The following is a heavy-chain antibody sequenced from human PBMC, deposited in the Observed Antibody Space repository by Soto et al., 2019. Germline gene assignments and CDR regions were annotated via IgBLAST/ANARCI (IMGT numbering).Heavy chain of an antibody. CDR2: ISESGGRT. J-gene: IGHJ4*02. Sequence: EVQLLESGGGLVHPGGALRLSCAASGFSFRGYAMSWVRQAPGKGLEWVSAISESGGRTYYADSVKGRFTISRDNSKNTLYLQMNSQRAEDTAVYYCAKERSSSGYFDYWGQGTLVTVSS. D-gene: IGHD3-22*01. CDR1: GFSFRGYA. CDR3: AKERSSSGYFDY. V-gene: IGHV3-23*01.